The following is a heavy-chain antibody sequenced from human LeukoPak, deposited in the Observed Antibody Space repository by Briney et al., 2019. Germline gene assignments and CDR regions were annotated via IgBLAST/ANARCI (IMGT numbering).Heavy chain of an antibody. V-gene: IGHV1-18*01. CDR1: GDTFTHYI. CDR2: ISAYNNYT. Sequence: GASVKVSCKASGDTFTHYIINWVRQAPGQGFEWMGKISAYNNYTTYAQKFQGRIAMTTDTSTNTAYMDLRSLRSDDTAFYYCAREGADDHGRLQWFDPWGQGTLVTVSS. CDR3: AREGADDHGRLQWFDP. D-gene: IGHD4-17*01. J-gene: IGHJ5*02.